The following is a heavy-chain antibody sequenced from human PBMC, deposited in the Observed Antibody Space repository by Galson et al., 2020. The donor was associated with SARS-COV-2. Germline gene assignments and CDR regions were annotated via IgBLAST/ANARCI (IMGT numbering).Heavy chain of an antibody. CDR1: GFPFSSYW. Sequence: GESLKISCAASGFPFSSYWIHWVRQAPGKGLVWVSRITSDGSSTSYADSVKGRFTISRDNVKNTLYLQMNSLRAEDTAVYYCAKEFYYDSSGPLDAFDIWGQGTMVTVSS. D-gene: IGHD3-22*01. V-gene: IGHV3-74*01. J-gene: IGHJ3*02. CDR2: ITSDGSST. CDR3: AKEFYYDSSGPLDAFDI.